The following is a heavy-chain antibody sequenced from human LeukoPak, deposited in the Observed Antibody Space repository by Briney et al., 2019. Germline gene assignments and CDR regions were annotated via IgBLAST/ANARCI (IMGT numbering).Heavy chain of an antibody. CDR1: GGSISSGGFY. Sequence: SQTLSLTCTVSGGSISSGGFYWSWIRQHPGKGLEWIGYIYYSGSTYYNPSLKSRLSLSVDTSKNQFSLRLSSVTAADTAVYYCARASHIVVVPAAILNWFDPWGQGTLVTVSS. J-gene: IGHJ5*02. V-gene: IGHV4-31*03. CDR3: ARASHIVVVPAAILNWFDP. D-gene: IGHD2-2*01. CDR2: IYYSGST.